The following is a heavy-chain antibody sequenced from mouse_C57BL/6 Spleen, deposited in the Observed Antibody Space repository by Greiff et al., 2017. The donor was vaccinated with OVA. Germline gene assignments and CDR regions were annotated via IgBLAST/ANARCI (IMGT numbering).Heavy chain of an antibody. CDR3: ARSRECKSLDY. CDR2: IYPGDGDT. Sequence: QVQLQQSGAELVKPGASVKISCKASGYAFRSYWMNWVKQRPGKGLEWIGQIYPGDGDTNYNGKFKGKATLTADKSSSTAYMQLSSLTSEDSAVYFGARSRECKSLDYWGQGTTLTVSS. V-gene: IGHV1-80*01. CDR1: GYAFRSYW. J-gene: IGHJ2*01.